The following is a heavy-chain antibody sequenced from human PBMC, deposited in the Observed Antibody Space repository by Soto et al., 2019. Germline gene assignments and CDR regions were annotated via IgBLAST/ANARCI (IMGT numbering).Heavy chain of an antibody. V-gene: IGHV3-48*03. CDR2: IDTSGTNI. D-gene: IGHD2-21*01. Sequence: GGSLRLSCAASGFTFTSYEFNWVRQAPGKGLEWLSYIDTSGTNIYYTDSVKGRFTVSRDNAKNALYLQMNSLRVEDTAIYYCAREEINCGGDCFALWGQGALVTVSS. CDR3: AREEINCGGDCFAL. CDR1: GFTFTSYE. J-gene: IGHJ4*02.